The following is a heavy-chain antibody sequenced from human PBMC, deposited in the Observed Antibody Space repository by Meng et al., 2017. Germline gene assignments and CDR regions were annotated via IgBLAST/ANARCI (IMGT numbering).Heavy chain of an antibody. CDR3: ARVHGSDTYWFDP. CDR1: GFTFSSYW. J-gene: IGHJ5*02. CDR2: IKQDGSEK. Sequence: GESLKISCAASGFTFSSYWMSWVRQAPGKGLEWVANIKQDGSEKYYVDSVKGRFTISRDNAKNSLYLQMNSLRAEDTAVYYCARVHGSDTYWFDPWGQGTLVTVSS. D-gene: IGHD2/OR15-2a*01. V-gene: IGHV3-7*01.